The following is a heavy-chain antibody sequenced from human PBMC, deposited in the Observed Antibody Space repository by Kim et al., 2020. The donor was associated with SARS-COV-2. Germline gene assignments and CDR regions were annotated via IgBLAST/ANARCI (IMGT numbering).Heavy chain of an antibody. Sequence: SETLSLTCTVSGGSISSSSYYWGWIRQPPGKGLEWIGSIYYSGSTYYNPSLKSRVTISVDTSKNQFTLKLSSVTAAHTAVSYCERQGVVAVVPANWFEP. CDR1: GGSISSSSYY. D-gene: IGHD2-2*01. J-gene: IGHJ5*02. CDR2: IYYSGST. CDR3: ERQGVVAVVPANWFEP. V-gene: IGHV4-39*01.